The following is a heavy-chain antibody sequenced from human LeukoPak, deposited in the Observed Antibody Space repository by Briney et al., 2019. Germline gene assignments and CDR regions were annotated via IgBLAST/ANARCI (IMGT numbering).Heavy chain of an antibody. CDR1: GFTFDDHA. CDR3: AKDAGTTWVEDYFDY. CDR2: ISWNSGSI. J-gene: IGHJ4*02. D-gene: IGHD1-1*01. Sequence: GGSLRLSCAASGFTFDDHAMHWVRQAPGKGLEWVSGISWNSGSIGYADSVKGRFTISRDNAKNSLYLQMNSLRAEDTALYYCAKDAGTTWVEDYFDYWGQGTLVTVSS. V-gene: IGHV3-9*01.